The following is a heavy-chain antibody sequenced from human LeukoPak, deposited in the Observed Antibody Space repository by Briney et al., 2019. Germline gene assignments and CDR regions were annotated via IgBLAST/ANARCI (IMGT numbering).Heavy chain of an antibody. V-gene: IGHV1-69*13. CDR3: ARNNRPTVTTPSWFDP. Sequence: SVKVSCKASGGTSSSYAISWVRQAPGQGLEWMGGIIPIFGTANYAQKFQGRVTITADESTSTAYMELSSLRSEDTAVYYCARNNRPTVTTPSWFDPWGQGTLVTVSS. CDR2: IIPIFGTA. D-gene: IGHD4-17*01. J-gene: IGHJ5*02. CDR1: GGTSSSYA.